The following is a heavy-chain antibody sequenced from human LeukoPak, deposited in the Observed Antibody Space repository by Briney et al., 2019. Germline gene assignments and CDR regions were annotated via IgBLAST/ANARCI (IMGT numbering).Heavy chain of an antibody. CDR1: GVPFSSNA. D-gene: IGHD6-13*01. Sequence: GGSLRLSCGASGVPFSSNAMSWVRQAPGKGLEWVSTITFSGGTTYYADSVKGRFTVSRDNSRNTLHLQMNSLRAEDTAVYYCAKNSAAAGQFPSSYDNWGQGTLVTVSS. CDR2: ITFSGGTT. V-gene: IGHV3-23*01. CDR3: AKNSAAAGQFPSSYDN. J-gene: IGHJ4*02.